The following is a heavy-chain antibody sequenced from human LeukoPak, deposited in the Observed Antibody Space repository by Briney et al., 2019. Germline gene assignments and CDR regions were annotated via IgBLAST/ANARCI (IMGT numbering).Heavy chain of an antibody. Sequence: ASVKVSCKTSGYTFTAYYIHWVRQAPGQGFEWMGWIHPNSGATGYAQNFQGRVTMTRDTSISTAYMDLSRLRSDDTAVCYCARNTAPGYGLDVWGQGTPVTVSS. V-gene: IGHV1-2*02. CDR3: ARNTAPGYGLDV. J-gene: IGHJ6*02. CDR1: GYTFTAYY. CDR2: IHPNSGAT. D-gene: IGHD5-18*01.